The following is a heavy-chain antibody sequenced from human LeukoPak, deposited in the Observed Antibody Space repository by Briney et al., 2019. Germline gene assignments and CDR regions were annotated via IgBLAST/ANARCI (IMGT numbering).Heavy chain of an antibody. D-gene: IGHD2-15*01. CDR2: IYYSGST. V-gene: IGHV4-59*01. CDR1: GGSISSYY. Sequence: PSETLSLTCTVSGGSISSYYWSWIRRPPGKGLEWIGYIYYSGSTNYNPSLKSRVTISVDTSKNQFSLKLSSVTAADTAVYYCARACSGGGCYPGEDAFDIWGQGTMVTVSS. CDR3: ARACSGGGCYPGEDAFDI. J-gene: IGHJ3*02.